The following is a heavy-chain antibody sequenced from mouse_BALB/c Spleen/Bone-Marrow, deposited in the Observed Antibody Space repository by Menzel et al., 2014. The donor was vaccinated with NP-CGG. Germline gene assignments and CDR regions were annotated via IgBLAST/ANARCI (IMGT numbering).Heavy chain of an antibody. CDR1: GLNIKDTY. V-gene: IGHV14-3*02. CDR3: ASYRYAWYFDV. J-gene: IGHJ1*01. D-gene: IGHD2-14*01. Sequence: EVKLQESGAELVKQGASVKLSCTASGLNIKDTYMHWVKQRPEQGLEWIGRIDPANGNTKYDPKFQGKATITADTSSNTAYLQLSSLTSEDTAVYYCASYRYAWYFDVWGAGTTVTVSS. CDR2: IDPANGNT.